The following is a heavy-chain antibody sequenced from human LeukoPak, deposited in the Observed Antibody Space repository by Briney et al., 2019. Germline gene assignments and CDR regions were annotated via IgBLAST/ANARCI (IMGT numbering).Heavy chain of an antibody. D-gene: IGHD3-22*01. V-gene: IGHV1-69*13. CDR1: GGTFTTYA. Sequence: ASVSVSSTASGGTFTTYAISWVRQAPGQGLEWMGWIIPIFGPANYAQKFQGRVTITADESTSTAYLELSSLRSEDTAVYYCASYYYDSSGYYYYSDYWGQGTLVTVSS. CDR2: IIPIFGPA. CDR3: ASYYYDSSGYYYYSDY. J-gene: IGHJ4*02.